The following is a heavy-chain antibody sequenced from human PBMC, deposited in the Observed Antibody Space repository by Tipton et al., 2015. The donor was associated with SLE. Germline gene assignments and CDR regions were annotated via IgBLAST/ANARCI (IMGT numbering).Heavy chain of an antibody. V-gene: IGHV3-23*01. CDR1: GFTFSRYA. D-gene: IGHD3-22*01. CDR3: ARAGGDDSSGYLDY. Sequence: GSLRLSCAASGFTFSRYAMSWVRQAPGKGLEWVSAISGSGSRTYYADSVKGRFTISRDNAKNSLYLQMNSLRAEDTAAYYCARAGGDDSSGYLDYWGQGTLVTVSS. J-gene: IGHJ4*02. CDR2: ISGSGSRT.